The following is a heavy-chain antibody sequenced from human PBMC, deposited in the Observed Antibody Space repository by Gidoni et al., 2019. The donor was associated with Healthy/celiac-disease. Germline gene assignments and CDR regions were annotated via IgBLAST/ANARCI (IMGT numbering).Heavy chain of an antibody. CDR1: GYSFTTYW. CDR3: ARQSQLWSQYYFDS. V-gene: IGHV5-51*01. CDR2: IYPGDSDT. D-gene: IGHD5-18*01. Sequence: EVQLVQSGAEVKKPGESLKLSCKASGYSFTTYWIGWVRQMPGKGLEWMGVIYPGDSDTRYSPSFQGQVTISADKSITTAYLYWSSLKASDTAVYYCARQSQLWSQYYFDSWGQGDLVTVSS. J-gene: IGHJ4*02.